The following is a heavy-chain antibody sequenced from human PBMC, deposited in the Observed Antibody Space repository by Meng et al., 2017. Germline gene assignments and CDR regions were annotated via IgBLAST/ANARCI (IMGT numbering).Heavy chain of an antibody. V-gene: IGHV3-30*04. J-gene: IGHJ4*02. CDR2: ISYDGSNK. D-gene: IGHD3-16*02. CDR3: ASDTIMITFGGVIGKDY. Sequence: GGSLRLSCAVSGFTFSSYAMHWVRQAPGKGLEWVAVISYDGSNKYYADSVKSRFTISRDNSKNTLYLQMNSLRAEDTAVYYCASDTIMITFGGVIGKDYWGQGTLVTVSS. CDR1: GFTFSSYA.